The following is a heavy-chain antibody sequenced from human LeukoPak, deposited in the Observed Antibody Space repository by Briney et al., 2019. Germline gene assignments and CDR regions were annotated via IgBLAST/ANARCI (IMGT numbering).Heavy chain of an antibody. Sequence: ASVKVSCKASGYTFTGYYMHWVRQAPGQGLEWMGWINPNSGGTNYAQKFQGRVTMTRDTSISTAYMELSRLRSDDTAVSYCARWDSSSSSLDYWGQGTLVTVSS. CDR1: GYTFTGYY. D-gene: IGHD6-6*01. CDR3: ARWDSSSSSLDY. CDR2: INPNSGGT. J-gene: IGHJ4*02. V-gene: IGHV1-2*02.